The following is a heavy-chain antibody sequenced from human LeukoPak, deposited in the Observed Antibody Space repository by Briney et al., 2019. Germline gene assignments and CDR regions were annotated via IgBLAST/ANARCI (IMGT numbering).Heavy chain of an antibody. CDR1: GYTFTSYG. D-gene: IGHD3-22*01. V-gene: IGHV1-18*01. CDR2: ISAYNGNT. Sequence: ASVKVSCKASGYTFTSYGISWVRQAPGQGLEWMGWISAYNGNTNYAQKLQGRVTMTTDTSTSTAYMELRSLRSDDTAVYYCARVPDSSGYYYPLDYWGQGTLVTVSS. CDR3: ARVPDSSGYYYPLDY. J-gene: IGHJ4*02.